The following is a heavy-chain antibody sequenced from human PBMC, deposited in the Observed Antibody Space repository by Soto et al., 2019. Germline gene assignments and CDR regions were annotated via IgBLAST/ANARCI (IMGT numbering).Heavy chain of an antibody. J-gene: IGHJ4*02. D-gene: IGHD6-13*01. V-gene: IGHV3-33*01. CDR1: GFIFFNYG. CDR2: IWYDGINK. CDR3: AREAGYLETIGQQLPDC. Sequence: QVQLVESGGGVVQPGGSLRLSCTASGFIFFNYGMHWVRQAPGKGLEWVAGIWYDGINKYYTDSVKGRVTISRDNFRNILYLQMDSLRAEDTAVYYCAREAGYLETIGQQLPDCWGQGIVVTVSS.